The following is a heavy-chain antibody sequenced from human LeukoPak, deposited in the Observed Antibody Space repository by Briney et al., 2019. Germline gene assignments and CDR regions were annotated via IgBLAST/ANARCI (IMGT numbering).Heavy chain of an antibody. J-gene: IGHJ6*02. V-gene: IGHV3-73*01. D-gene: IGHD4-11*01. Sequence: PGGSLRLSCAASGFTFSGSAVHWVRQASGKGLEWVGRIRSKANSYATAYGASVKGRFTMSRDDSKNTAYLQMNSLKIEDTAVYYCTFNFEVRGGTVTVMDVWGQGTTVTVSS. CDR3: TFNFEVRGGTVTVMDV. CDR1: GFTFSGSA. CDR2: IRSKANSYAT.